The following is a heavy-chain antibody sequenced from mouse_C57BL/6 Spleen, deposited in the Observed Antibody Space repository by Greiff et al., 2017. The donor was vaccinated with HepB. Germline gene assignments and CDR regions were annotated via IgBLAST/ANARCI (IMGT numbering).Heavy chain of an antibody. CDR3: TRDGDSSGYSPYYAMDY. V-gene: IGHV5-9-1*02. D-gene: IGHD3-2*02. CDR2: ISSGGDYI. J-gene: IGHJ4*01. CDR1: GFTFSSYA. Sequence: EVQVVESGEGLVKPGGSLKLSCAASGFTFSSYAMSWVRQTPEKRLEWVAYISSGGDYIYYADTVKGRFTISRDNARNTLYLQMSSLKSEDTAMYYCTRDGDSSGYSPYYAMDYWGQGTSVTVSS.